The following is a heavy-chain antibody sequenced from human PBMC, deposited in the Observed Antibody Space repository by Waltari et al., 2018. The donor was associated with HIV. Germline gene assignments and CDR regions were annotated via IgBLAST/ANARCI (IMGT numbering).Heavy chain of an antibody. CDR3: ARRYCSGGSCFDY. J-gene: IGHJ4*02. CDR1: GYSFTSYW. D-gene: IGHD2-15*01. V-gene: IGHV5-51*01. CDR2: IYPVGSDT. Sequence: EVQLVQSGAEVKKPGESLKISCKGSGYSFTSYWIGWVRQRPGKGLEWMGIIYPVGSDTRYSPXFPGQVTISADKSISTAYLQWSSLKASDTAMYYCARRYCSGGSCFDYWGQVTLVTVSS.